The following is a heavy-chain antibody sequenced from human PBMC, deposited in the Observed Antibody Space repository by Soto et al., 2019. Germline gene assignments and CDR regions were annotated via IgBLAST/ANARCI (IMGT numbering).Heavy chain of an antibody. V-gene: IGHV4-39*02. J-gene: IGHJ4*02. CDR1: VGSISSSSYY. CDR3: ARDSSGYYYTNFDY. Sequence: PSETLSLTCTVSVGSISSSSYYWGWIRQPPGKGLEWIGSIYYSGSTYYNPSLKSRVTISVNTSKNQFSLKLSSVTAADTAVYYCARDSSGYYYTNFDYWGQGTLVTVSS. CDR2: IYYSGST. D-gene: IGHD3-22*01.